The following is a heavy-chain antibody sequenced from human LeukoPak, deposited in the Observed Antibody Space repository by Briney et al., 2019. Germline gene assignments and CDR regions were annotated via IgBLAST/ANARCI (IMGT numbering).Heavy chain of an antibody. CDR3: ARGPLIVVVPAATYWFDP. CDR2: MNPNSGNT. D-gene: IGHD2-2*01. J-gene: IGHJ5*02. Sequence: ASAKVSCKASGYTFTSYDINWVRQATGQGLEWMGWMNPNSGNTGYAQKFQGRVTMTRNTSISTAYMELSSLRSEDTAVYYCARGPLIVVVPAATYWFDPWGQGTLVTVSS. V-gene: IGHV1-8*01. CDR1: GYTFTSYD.